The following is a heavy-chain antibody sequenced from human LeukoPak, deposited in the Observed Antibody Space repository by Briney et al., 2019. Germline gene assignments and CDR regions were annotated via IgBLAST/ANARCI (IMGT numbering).Heavy chain of an antibody. J-gene: IGHJ6*02. CDR3: ARGRYYGIDV. Sequence: GGSLRLSCAASGFTFTSYWMHWVRQAPGKGLVWVSRVNSDGSSTTYADSVKGRFTISRDNAKNTLYLQMNSLRAEDTAVYYCARGRYYGIDVWGQGTTVTVSS. CDR1: GFTFTSYW. CDR2: VNSDGSST. V-gene: IGHV3-74*01.